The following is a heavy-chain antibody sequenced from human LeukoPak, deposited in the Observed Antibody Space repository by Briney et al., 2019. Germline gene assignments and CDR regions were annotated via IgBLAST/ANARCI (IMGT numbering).Heavy chain of an antibody. V-gene: IGHV3-30*04. CDR2: ISYDGSNK. Sequence: PGGSLRLSCAASGFTFSSYAMHWVRQAPGKGLEWVAVISYDGSNKYYADSVKGRFTISRDNSKNTLYLQMNSLRAEDTAVYYCARDFGTAAGLDCWGQGTLVTVSS. J-gene: IGHJ4*02. D-gene: IGHD6-13*01. CDR3: ARDFGTAAGLDC. CDR1: GFTFSSYA.